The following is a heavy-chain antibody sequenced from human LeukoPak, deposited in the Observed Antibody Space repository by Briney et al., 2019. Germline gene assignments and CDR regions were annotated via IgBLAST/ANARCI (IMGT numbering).Heavy chain of an antibody. J-gene: IGHJ6*03. CDR3: ASSRGYTSGLWYYYMDV. Sequence: SETLSLTCAVYGGSFSGYYWSWIRQPPGTGLEWFAEINNSGTTNYNPSLKGRVTISIDTSKNQFSLKLSSETAADTAVYYCASSRGYTSGLWYYYMDVWGKGTTVTVSS. V-gene: IGHV4-34*01. D-gene: IGHD6-25*01. CDR2: INNSGTT. CDR1: GGSFSGYY.